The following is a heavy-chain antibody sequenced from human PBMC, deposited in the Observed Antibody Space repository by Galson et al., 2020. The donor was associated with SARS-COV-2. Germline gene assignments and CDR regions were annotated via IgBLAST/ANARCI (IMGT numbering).Heavy chain of an antibody. J-gene: IGHJ6*02. CDR2: ISTSSSYT. CDR1: GFPFSTYS. CDR3: ARDEGIRGYNYGRLYYGLDV. V-gene: IGHV3-21*01. D-gene: IGHD5-18*01. Sequence: NSGGSLRLSCAASGFPFSTYSMNWVRLAPGKGLEWVSSISTSSSYTYYADSVKGRFSISRDNPRNSLYLQMNSLRAEDTAVYYCARDEGIRGYNYGRLYYGLDVWGQGTTVT.